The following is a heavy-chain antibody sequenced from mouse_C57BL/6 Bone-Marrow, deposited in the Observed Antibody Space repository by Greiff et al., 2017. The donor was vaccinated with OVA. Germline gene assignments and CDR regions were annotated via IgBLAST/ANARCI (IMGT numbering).Heavy chain of an antibody. CDR2: ISDGGSYT. D-gene: IGHD1-1*01. Sequence: DVMLVESGGGLVKPGGSLKLSCAASGFTFSSYAMSWVRQTPEKRLEWVATISDGGSYTYYPDNVKGRFTISRDNAKNNLYLQMSHLKSEDTAMYYCARDGGLLRYYAMDYWGQGTSVTVSS. J-gene: IGHJ4*01. V-gene: IGHV5-4*01. CDR1: GFTFSSYA. CDR3: ARDGGLLRYYAMDY.